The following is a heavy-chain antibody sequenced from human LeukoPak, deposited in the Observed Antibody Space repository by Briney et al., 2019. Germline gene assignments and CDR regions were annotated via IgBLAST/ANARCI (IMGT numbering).Heavy chain of an antibody. Sequence: GGSLRLSCAASGFTFSSYAMSWVRQAPGRGLEWVSVISGSGGNTYYADSVKGRFTISRDNSKNTLYLQLNSLRAEDTAVYYCAKQLGYCSDGSCYFPYWGQGTLVTVSS. V-gene: IGHV3-23*01. J-gene: IGHJ4*02. CDR3: AKQLGYCSDGSCYFPY. D-gene: IGHD2-15*01. CDR2: ISGSGGNT. CDR1: GFTFSSYA.